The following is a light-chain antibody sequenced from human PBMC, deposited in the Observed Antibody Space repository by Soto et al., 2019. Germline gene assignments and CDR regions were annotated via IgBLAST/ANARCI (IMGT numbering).Light chain of an antibody. V-gene: IGKV3-20*01. Sequence: VLSRSPRTLSLSPREKATLCCRASQSVSNNYLAWYQQKPGRAPRLLMYGISRRATGIPDRFSGSGSGTDFTLTISRLEPEDFAVYYCQQYGSSRTFGQGSKADIK. CDR2: GIS. CDR3: QQYGSSRT. CDR1: QSVSNNY. J-gene: IGKJ1*01.